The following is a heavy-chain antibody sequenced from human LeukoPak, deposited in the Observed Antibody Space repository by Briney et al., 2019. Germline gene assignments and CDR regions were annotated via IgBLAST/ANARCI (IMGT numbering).Heavy chain of an antibody. D-gene: IGHD6-19*01. CDR1: GFTFSIYA. CDR3: ATDRASKGEQWLGYLSF. Sequence: GSLRLSCAASGFTFSIYAMNWVRQAPGKGLEWVTVISSDGSNEYYADSVKGRFTISRDNSKNTLYLQMNSLRTEDAAVYYCATDRASKGEQWLGYLSFWGQGTLVAVSS. J-gene: IGHJ4*02. V-gene: IGHV3-30*03. CDR2: ISSDGSNE.